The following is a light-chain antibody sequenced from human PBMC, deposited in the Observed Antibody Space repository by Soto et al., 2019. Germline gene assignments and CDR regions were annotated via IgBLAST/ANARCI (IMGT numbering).Light chain of an antibody. Sequence: QSVLTQSPSVSAAPGQKVTFSCSGSSSNIGSNYVSWYQQFPDTAPKLLIYDNIKRPSGIPDRFSGSKSGTSATLVITGLQTGDEADYYCGTWDGSRNWVFGGGTKVTVL. CDR3: GTWDGSRNWV. J-gene: IGLJ3*02. V-gene: IGLV1-51*01. CDR2: DNI. CDR1: SSNIGSNY.